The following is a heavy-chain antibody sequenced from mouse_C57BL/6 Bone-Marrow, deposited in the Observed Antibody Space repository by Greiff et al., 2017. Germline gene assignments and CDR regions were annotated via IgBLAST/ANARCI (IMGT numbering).Heavy chain of an antibody. J-gene: IGHJ3*01. V-gene: IGHV1-80*01. CDR3: AILGGWLLFAY. Sequence: VQLQQSGAELVKPGASVKISCKASGYAFSSYWMNWVKQRPGKGLEWIGQMYPGDGDTNYNGKFKGKATLTADKSSSTAYMQLSSLTYEDSAVYFCAILGGWLLFAYWGQGTLVTVSA. D-gene: IGHD2-3*01. CDR2: MYPGDGDT. CDR1: GYAFSSYW.